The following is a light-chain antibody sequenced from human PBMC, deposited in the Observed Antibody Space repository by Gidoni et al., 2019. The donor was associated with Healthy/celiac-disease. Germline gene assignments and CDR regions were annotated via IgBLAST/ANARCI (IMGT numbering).Light chain of an antibody. J-gene: IGKJ3*01. CDR3: QQYYSYPFT. CDR2: AAS. Sequence: ASRITQSPSSLSASTGARVTITCRASQGISSYLAWYQQQPGKAPKLLIYAASTLQSGVPSRFSGSGSGTDFTLTISCLQSEDFATYSCQQYYSYPFTFGPGTKVDIK. CDR1: QGISSY. V-gene: IGKV1-8*01.